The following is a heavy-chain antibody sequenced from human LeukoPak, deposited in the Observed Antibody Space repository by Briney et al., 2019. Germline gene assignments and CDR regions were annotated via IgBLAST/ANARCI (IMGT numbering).Heavy chain of an antibody. J-gene: IGHJ4*02. CDR2: ISDRGSRT. V-gene: IGHV3-23*01. Sequence: PGGSLRLSCAVSGITLSNYGMSWVRQAPGKGLEWVAGISDRGSRTNYADSVKGRFTISTDNPKNTLYLQMNSLRADDTAVYFCAKRGVVIRVILVGFHKEAYYFDSWGQGALVTVSS. CDR1: GITLSNYG. CDR3: AKRGVVIRVILVGFHKEAYYFDS. D-gene: IGHD3-22*01.